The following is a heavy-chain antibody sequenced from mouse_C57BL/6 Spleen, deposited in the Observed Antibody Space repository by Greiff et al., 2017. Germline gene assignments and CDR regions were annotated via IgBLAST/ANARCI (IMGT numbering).Heavy chain of an antibody. CDR3: ARGDDGYLAWFAY. CDR2: INPGSGGT. CDR1: GFNIKDYY. Sequence: VQLQQSGAELVKPGASVKLSCTASGFNIKDYYMHWVKQRTEQGLEWIGVINPGSGGTNYNEKFKGKATLTADKSSSTAYMQLSSLTSEDSAVYFCARGDDGYLAWFAYWGQGTLVTVSA. J-gene: IGHJ3*01. V-gene: IGHV14-2*01. D-gene: IGHD2-3*01.